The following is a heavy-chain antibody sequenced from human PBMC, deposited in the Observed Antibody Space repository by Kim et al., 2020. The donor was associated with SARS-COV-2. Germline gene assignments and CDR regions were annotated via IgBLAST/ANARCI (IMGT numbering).Heavy chain of an antibody. CDR2: ISSSGSTI. D-gene: IGHD3-22*01. Sequence: GGSLRLSCAASGFTFSDYYMSWIRQAPGKGLEWVSYISSSGSTIYYADSVKGRFTISRDNAKNSLYLQMNSLRAEDTAVYYCAGCYDSSGYCPYNWFDPWGQGTLVTVSS. J-gene: IGHJ5*02. CDR3: AGCYDSSGYCPYNWFDP. V-gene: IGHV3-11*01. CDR1: GFTFSDYY.